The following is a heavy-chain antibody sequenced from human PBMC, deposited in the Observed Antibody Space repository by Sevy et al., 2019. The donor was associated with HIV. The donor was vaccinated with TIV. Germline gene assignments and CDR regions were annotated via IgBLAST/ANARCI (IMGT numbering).Heavy chain of an antibody. D-gene: IGHD1-26*01. V-gene: IGHV3-7*01. CDR3: ASGVGLDR. Sequence: GGSLRLSCEASGFTFSPYWMTWVRQAPGKGLEWVANIRPEGSDRYYVDSVKGRFTISRDNAKNSLYLQMNSLRADDTAVYYCASGVGLDRWGQGALVTVSS. J-gene: IGHJ5*02. CDR1: GFTFSPYW. CDR2: IRPEGSDR.